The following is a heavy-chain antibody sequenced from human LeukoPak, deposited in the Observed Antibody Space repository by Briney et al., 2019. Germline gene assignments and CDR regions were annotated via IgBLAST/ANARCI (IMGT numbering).Heavy chain of an antibody. J-gene: IGHJ6*03. Sequence: GGSLRLSCAASGFTFSSYAMSWVRQAPGKGLEWVSAISGSGGSTYYADSVKGRFTISRDNSKNTLYLQMNSLRAEDTAVYYCAKAYHYVGARRPYHYYMDVWGKGTTVTVSS. V-gene: IGHV3-23*01. D-gene: IGHD3-16*01. CDR3: AKAYHYVGARRPYHYYMDV. CDR1: GFTFSSYA. CDR2: ISGSGGST.